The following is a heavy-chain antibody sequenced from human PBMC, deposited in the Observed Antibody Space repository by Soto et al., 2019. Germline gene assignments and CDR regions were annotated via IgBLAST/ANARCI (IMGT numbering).Heavy chain of an antibody. Sequence: QVQLVQSGAEVKKPAASVNVSCKASGGTFSSYAISWVRQAPGQGLEWMGEIIPIFGTANYAQKFQGRVTITADESTSTAYMELSSLRSEDTAVYYCARDTGIVGATPYYYYSDGMDVWGQGTTVTVSS. CDR2: IIPIFGTA. J-gene: IGHJ6*02. CDR3: ARDTGIVGATPYYYYSDGMDV. D-gene: IGHD1-26*01. CDR1: GGTFSSYA. V-gene: IGHV1-69*01.